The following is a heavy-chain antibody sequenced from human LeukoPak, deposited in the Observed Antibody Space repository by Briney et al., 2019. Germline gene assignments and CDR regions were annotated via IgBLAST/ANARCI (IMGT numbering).Heavy chain of an antibody. J-gene: IGHJ5*02. Sequence: GGSLRLSCAASGFTFSDHYMDWVRQAPGKGLEWGGRSRNRAKSYTTDYPASVRGRFTISIDDSQDSLYLQMRSLKTEDTAVYHCVRVAYYRGWHFDHWGQGTLVTVSS. CDR3: VRVAYYRGWHFDH. D-gene: IGHD3-10*01. V-gene: IGHV3-72*01. CDR2: SRNRAKSYTT. CDR1: GFTFSDHY.